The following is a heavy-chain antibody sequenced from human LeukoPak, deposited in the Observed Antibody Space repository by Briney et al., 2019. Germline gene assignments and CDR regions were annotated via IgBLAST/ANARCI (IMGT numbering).Heavy chain of an antibody. CDR3: AREDEIYNPYCSGGSCYSDYFDY. V-gene: IGHV4-61*02. CDR1: GGSISSGSYY. Sequence: PSETLSLTCTVSGGSISSGSYYWSWIRQPAGKGLEWIGRIYTSGSTNYNPSLKSRVTISVGTSKNQFSLKLSSVTAADTAVYYCAREDEIYNPYCSGGSCYSDYFDYWGQGTLVTVSS. D-gene: IGHD2-15*01. J-gene: IGHJ4*02. CDR2: IYTSGST.